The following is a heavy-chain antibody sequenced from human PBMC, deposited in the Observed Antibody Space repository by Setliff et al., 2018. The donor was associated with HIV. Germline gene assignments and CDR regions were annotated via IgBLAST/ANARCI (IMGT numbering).Heavy chain of an antibody. Sequence: ASVKVSCKASGYTFNSYGINWVRQAPGQRLEWMGWINAGNGDTKYSQKFQGRVTFTWDTSASTAYMELSSLRSEDTALYYCARDSGDDYSDYYYYGMDVWGQGTTVTVSS. J-gene: IGHJ6*02. D-gene: IGHD4-4*01. CDR2: INAGNGDT. V-gene: IGHV1-3*01. CDR3: ARDSGDDYSDYYYYGMDV. CDR1: GYTFNSYG.